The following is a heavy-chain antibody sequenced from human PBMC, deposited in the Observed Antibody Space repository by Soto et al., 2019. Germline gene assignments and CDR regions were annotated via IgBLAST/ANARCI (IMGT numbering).Heavy chain of an antibody. CDR2: ISAYNGNT. V-gene: IGHV1-18*01. CDR3: ARQSGDPRGYYYYGMDF. Sequence: ASAKLTCKEPGYRYASSARSWLRHSTKQGLEWMGWISAYNGNTNYAQKLQGRVTMTTDTSTSTAYMELRSLRSDDTAVYYCARQSGDPRGYYYYGMDFWGQGTTVLVFS. D-gene: IGHD3-10*01. J-gene: IGHJ6*02. CDR1: GYRYASSA.